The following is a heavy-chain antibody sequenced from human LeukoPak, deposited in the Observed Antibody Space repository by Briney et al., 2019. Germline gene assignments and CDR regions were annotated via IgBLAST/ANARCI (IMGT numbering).Heavy chain of an antibody. CDR2: INPNSGGT. CDR3: ARVAGVGATAHPWAFDI. CDR1: GYTFTGYY. J-gene: IGHJ3*02. D-gene: IGHD1-26*01. V-gene: IGHV1-2*04. Sequence: ASVKVSCKASGYTFTGYYMHWVRQAPGQGLEWMGWINPNSGGTNYAQKFQGWVTMTRDTSISTAYMELSRLRSDDTAVYYCARVAGVGATAHPWAFDIWGQGTMVTVSS.